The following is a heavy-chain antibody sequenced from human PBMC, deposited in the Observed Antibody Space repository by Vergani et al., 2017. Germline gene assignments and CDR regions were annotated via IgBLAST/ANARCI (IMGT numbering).Heavy chain of an antibody. CDR1: GFTFSTYA. J-gene: IGHJ4*02. Sequence: EVQLLESGGDLVQPGGSLRLSCAASGFTFSTYAMTWVRHAPGKGLEWVSTISSDGGSTYYADSVKGRFTISRDNSKNTLSLQMNSLTAADTAIYYCAGPRGTSDFYYGGFDYWGQGILVTVSS. CDR3: AGPRGTSDFYYGGFDY. V-gene: IGHV3-23*01. D-gene: IGHD3-22*01. CDR2: ISSDGGST.